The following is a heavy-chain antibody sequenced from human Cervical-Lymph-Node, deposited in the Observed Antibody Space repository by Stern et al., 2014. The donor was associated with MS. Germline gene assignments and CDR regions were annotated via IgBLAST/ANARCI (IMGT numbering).Heavy chain of an antibody. CDR3: AREGARITMIVVARWGAFDI. CDR2: INPSGGST. V-gene: IGHV1-46*01. J-gene: IGHJ3*02. D-gene: IGHD3-22*01. Sequence: QVQLVQSGAEVKKPGASVKVSCKASGYTFTSYYMHWVRQAPGQGLEWMGLINPSGGSTSYAQKFQGRVTMTRDTSMSTVYMELSSLRSEDTAVYYFAREGARITMIVVARWGAFDIWGQGTMVTVSS. CDR1: GYTFTSYY.